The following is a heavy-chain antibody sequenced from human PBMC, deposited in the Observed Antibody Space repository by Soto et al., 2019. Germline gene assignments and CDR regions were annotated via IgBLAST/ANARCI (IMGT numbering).Heavy chain of an antibody. CDR1: GYSFTSYW. J-gene: IGHJ6*02. CDR2: IDPSDSYT. CDR3: AGTLAAAAYYYGMDV. Sequence: AGESLKISCKGSGYSFTSYWISWVRQMPGKGLEWMGRIDPSDSYTNYSPSFQGHVTISADKSISTAYLQWSSLKASDTAMYYCAGTLAAAAYYYGMDVWGQGTTVTVSS. D-gene: IGHD6-13*01. V-gene: IGHV5-10-1*01.